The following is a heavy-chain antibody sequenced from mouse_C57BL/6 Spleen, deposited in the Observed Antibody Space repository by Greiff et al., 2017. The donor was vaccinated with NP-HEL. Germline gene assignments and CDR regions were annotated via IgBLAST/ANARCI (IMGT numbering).Heavy chain of an antibody. Sequence: EVMLVESGGGLVQPKGSLKLSCAASGFSFNTYAMNWVRQAPGKGLEWVARIRSKSNNYATYYADSVKDRFTISRDDSESMLYLQMNNLKTEDTAMYYCVRQDYYGSSYGAMDYWGQGTSVTVSS. J-gene: IGHJ4*01. CDR3: VRQDYYGSSYGAMDY. CDR1: GFSFNTYA. D-gene: IGHD1-1*01. V-gene: IGHV10-1*01. CDR2: IRSKSNNYAT.